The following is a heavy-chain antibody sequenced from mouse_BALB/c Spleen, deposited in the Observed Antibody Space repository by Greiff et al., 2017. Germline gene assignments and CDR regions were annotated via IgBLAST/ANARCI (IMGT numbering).Heavy chain of an antibody. CDR2: IYPGDGDT. D-gene: IGHD1-1*01. Sequence: QVQLQQSGAELVRPGSSVKISCKASGYAFSSYWMNWVKQRPGQGLEWIGQIYPGDGDTNYNGKFKGKATLTAAKSSSTAYMQLSSLTSEDSAVYFCARRGSSYYFDYWGEGTTLTVSS. J-gene: IGHJ2*01. CDR1: GYAFSSYW. CDR3: ARRGSSYYFDY. V-gene: IGHV1-80*01.